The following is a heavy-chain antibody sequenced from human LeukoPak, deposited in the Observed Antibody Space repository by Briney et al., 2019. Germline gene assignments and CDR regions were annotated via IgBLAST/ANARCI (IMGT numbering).Heavy chain of an antibody. CDR1: GGTFSSYA. CDR2: IIPIFGTA. J-gene: IGHJ6*03. V-gene: IGHV1-69*01. D-gene: IGHD3-3*01. Sequence: SVKVSCKASGGTFSSYAISWVRQAPGQGLEWMGGIIPIFGTANYAQKFQGRVTITADESTSTAYMELSSLRSEDTAVYYCARGGASYYDFWSGPEPSYYMDVWGKGTTVTVSS. CDR3: ARGGASYYDFWSGPEPSYYMDV.